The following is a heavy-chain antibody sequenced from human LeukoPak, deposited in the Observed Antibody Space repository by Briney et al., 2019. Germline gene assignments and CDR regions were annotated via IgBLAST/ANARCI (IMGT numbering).Heavy chain of an antibody. D-gene: IGHD6-6*01. Sequence: AGGSLRLSCAASGFTFSNYAMHWVRQAPGKGLEWVTFIRYDGSNKYYAESVKGRFTISRDNSKNTLYLQMRSLRAEDTAVYYCAKAIHSSSSGVVDYWGQGTLVTVSS. CDR1: GFTFSNYA. J-gene: IGHJ4*02. V-gene: IGHV3-30*02. CDR2: IRYDGSNK. CDR3: AKAIHSSSSGVVDY.